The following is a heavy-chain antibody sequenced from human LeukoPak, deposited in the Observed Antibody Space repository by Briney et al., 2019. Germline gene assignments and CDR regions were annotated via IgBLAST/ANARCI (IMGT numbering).Heavy chain of an antibody. CDR3: ARNRGADY. CDR2: IKQDGSEK. CDR1: GFMFRDYW. V-gene: IGHV3-7*01. D-gene: IGHD3-10*01. J-gene: IGHJ4*02. Sequence: GGSLRLSCAVSGFMFRDYWMAWVRQAPGKGLEWVANIKQDGSEKYYADSVKGRFTISRDSAKNSLYLQMNSLRAEDTAVYYCARNRGADYWGQGTLVTVSS.